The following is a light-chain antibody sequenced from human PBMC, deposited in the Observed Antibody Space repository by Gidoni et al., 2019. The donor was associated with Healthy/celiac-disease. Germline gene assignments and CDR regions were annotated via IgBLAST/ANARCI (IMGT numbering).Light chain of an antibody. J-gene: IGKJ1*01. CDR2: GAS. CDR3: QQYGSSPTT. CDR1: QSVSSSY. V-gene: IGKV3-20*01. Sequence: EIVLTQSAGTPSLSPGERATLSCRGSQSVSSSYLAGYQQKHGQAPRLLINGASSRTAGIPDRCSGSGSGRNFSLTISRREPEDVSAYYCQQYGSSPTTFGQGTKVEIK.